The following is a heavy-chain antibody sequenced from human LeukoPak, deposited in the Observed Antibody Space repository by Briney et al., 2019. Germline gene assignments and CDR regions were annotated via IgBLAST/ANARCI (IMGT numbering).Heavy chain of an antibody. Sequence: SETLSLTCTVSGGSISGYYWSWIRQPPGKGLEWIGYIYYSGSTNYNPSLKSRVNISIDTSKNQFSLKLSSVTAADTAVYHCAGGSSTPGDWFDPWGQGTLVTVSS. J-gene: IGHJ5*02. CDR1: GGSISGYY. D-gene: IGHD2-2*01. CDR3: AGGSSTPGDWFDP. V-gene: IGHV4-59*01. CDR2: IYYSGST.